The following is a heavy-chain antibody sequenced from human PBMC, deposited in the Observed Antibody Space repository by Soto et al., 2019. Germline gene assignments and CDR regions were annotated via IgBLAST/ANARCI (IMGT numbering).Heavy chain of an antibody. J-gene: IGHJ3*02. D-gene: IGHD3-10*01. CDR1: GFTFSHYW. Sequence: QLVESGGGLVQPGGSLRLSCAASGFTFSHYWMCWVRQAPGKGLEWVANIKTDGSEEYYVDSVKGRFTVSRANTKNSLYLQMNSLRVEDTAVYYCTRGNWFSIDIWGQGTTVAVSS. CDR2: IKTDGSEE. V-gene: IGHV3-7*01. CDR3: TRGNWFSIDI.